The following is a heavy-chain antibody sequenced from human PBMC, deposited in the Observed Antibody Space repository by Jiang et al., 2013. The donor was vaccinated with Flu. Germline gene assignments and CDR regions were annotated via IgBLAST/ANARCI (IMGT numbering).Heavy chain of an antibody. Sequence: SGAEVKKPGSSVKVSCKASGGTFSSYAISWVRQAPGQGLEWMGGIIPTFGTANYAQKFQDRVTITADESTSTAYMELSGLRSEDTAVYYCARMGYCSSISCYLDYYYGMDVWGQGTTVTV. CDR1: GGTFSSYA. V-gene: IGHV1-69*01. D-gene: IGHD2-2*01. CDR2: IIPTFGTA. CDR3: ARMGYCSSISCYLDYYYGMDV. J-gene: IGHJ6*02.